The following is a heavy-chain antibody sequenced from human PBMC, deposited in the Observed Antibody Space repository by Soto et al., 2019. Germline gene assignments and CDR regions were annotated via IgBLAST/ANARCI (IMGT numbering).Heavy chain of an antibody. CDR3: AHIRGAGAYYYYPMDV. CDR1: GFSLTTPGMC. CDR2: IDWDDDK. J-gene: IGHJ6*02. D-gene: IGHD3-10*01. V-gene: IGHV2-70*12. Sequence: SGPTLVNPRQTLTLTCTFSGFSLTTPGMCVSWVRQSPGKALEWLAVIDWDDDKYYSTSLKTRLSISMDTSKNQVVLEMTNVAPVDTATYYCAHIRGAGAYYYYPMDVWGQGTTVTVSS.